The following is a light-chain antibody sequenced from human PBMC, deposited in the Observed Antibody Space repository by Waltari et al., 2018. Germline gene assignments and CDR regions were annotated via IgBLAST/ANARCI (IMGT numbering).Light chain of an antibody. CDR1: KSIDKC. CDR3: QNHERLPAT. Sequence: RRASKSIDKCLVGNHGEPGQAPRLWNYPTSSRATDVPDKFSGSGSRTDFSLTISRLEPEDFAVYYCQNHERLPATFGQGTKGEIK. CDR2: PTS. V-gene: IGKV3-20*01. J-gene: IGKJ1*01.